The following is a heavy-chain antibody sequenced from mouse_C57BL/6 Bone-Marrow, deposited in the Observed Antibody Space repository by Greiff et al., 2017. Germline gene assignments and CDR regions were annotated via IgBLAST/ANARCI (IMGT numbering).Heavy chain of an antibody. V-gene: IGHV1-55*01. Sequence: QVQLQQPGAELVKPGASVKMSCKASGYTFTSYWITWVKQRPGQGLEWIGDIYPGSGSTNYNEKFKSKATLTVDTSSSTAYMQLSSLTSEDSAVYYCARYPYYGISDYYAMDYWGQGTSVTVSS. CDR3: ARYPYYGISDYYAMDY. J-gene: IGHJ4*01. D-gene: IGHD1-1*01. CDR1: GYTFTSYW. CDR2: IYPGSGST.